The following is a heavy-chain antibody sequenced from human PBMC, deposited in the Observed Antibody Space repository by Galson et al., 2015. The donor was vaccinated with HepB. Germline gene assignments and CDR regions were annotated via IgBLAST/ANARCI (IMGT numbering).Heavy chain of an antibody. CDR3: ARSRPIKHHYYYGMDV. Sequence: SLRLSCAASGFIFTSYGLHWVRQAPGKGLEWVAVISYDGLYEYYSDSVKGRVTISRDNTKQTLWLQMNSLRAEDTAVYYCARSRPIKHHYYYGMDVWGQGTAVTVSS. CDR2: ISYDGLYE. CDR1: GFIFTSYG. J-gene: IGHJ6*02. V-gene: IGHV3-30*03. D-gene: IGHD3-9*01.